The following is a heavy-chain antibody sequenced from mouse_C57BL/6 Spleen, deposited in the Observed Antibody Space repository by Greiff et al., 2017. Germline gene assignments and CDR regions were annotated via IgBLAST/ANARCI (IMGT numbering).Heavy chain of an antibody. V-gene: IGHV1-50*01. CDR1: GYTFTSYW. CDR3: ARYYGSRVYYFDY. J-gene: IGHJ2*01. Sequence: QVQLQQPGAELVKPGASVKLSCKASGYTFTSYWMQWVKQRPGQGLEWIGEIDPSDSYTNYNQKFKGKATLTVDTSSSTAYMQLSSLTSEDSAVYYCARYYGSRVYYFDYWGQGTTLTVSS. D-gene: IGHD1-1*01. CDR2: IDPSDSYT.